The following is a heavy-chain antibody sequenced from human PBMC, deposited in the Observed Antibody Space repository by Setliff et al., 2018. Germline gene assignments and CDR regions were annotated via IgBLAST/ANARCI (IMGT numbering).Heavy chain of an antibody. D-gene: IGHD3-22*01. CDR3: ARDYYDSSGYYLLAFDI. J-gene: IGHJ3*02. CDR2: IYHSGST. Sequence: SETLSLTCAVSGYPISSGYYWGWIRQPPGKGLEWIGSIYHSGSTYYNPSLKSRVTISVDTSKNQFSLKLSSVTAADTAVYYCARDYYDSSGYYLLAFDIWGQGTMVTVSS. CDR1: GYPISSGYY. V-gene: IGHV4-38-2*02.